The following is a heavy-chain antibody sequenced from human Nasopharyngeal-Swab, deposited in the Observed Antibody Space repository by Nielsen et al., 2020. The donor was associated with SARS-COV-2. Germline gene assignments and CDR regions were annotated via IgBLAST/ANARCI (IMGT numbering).Heavy chain of an antibody. D-gene: IGHD3-16*01. CDR2: IGTAGDT. CDR1: GFTFSSYD. V-gene: IGHV3-13*01. CDR3: ARGGPAPIFDL. Sequence: GGSLRLSCAASGFTFSSYDMHWVSQATGNCLEWVSAIGTAGDTYYPCSVKGRFTISRENAKNSLYLQMNSLRAGDTAVYYCARGGPAPIFDLWGRGTLVTVSS. J-gene: IGHJ2*01.